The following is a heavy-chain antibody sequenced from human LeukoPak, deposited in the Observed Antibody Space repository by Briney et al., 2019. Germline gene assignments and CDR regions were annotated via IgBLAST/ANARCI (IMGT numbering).Heavy chain of an antibody. CDR3: VRDVAPSGTVWFDS. D-gene: IGHD6-13*01. J-gene: IGHJ5*01. CDR2: ISDDGRVT. V-gene: IGHV3-74*01. CDR1: GFTFNRYY. Sequence: PGGSLRLSCAASGFTFNRYYMYWIRQAPGKGLVWVSRISDDGRVTLYADFVKGRFTISRDNAKNTLSLQMNSVRVEDTAVYYCVRDVAPSGTVWFDSWGQGILVTVSS.